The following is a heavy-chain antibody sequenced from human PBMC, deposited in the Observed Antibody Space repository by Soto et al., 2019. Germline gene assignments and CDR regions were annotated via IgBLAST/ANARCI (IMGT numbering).Heavy chain of an antibody. CDR2: IIPILGIA. J-gene: IGHJ4*02. CDR3: MNLYSYGSGSYYK. Sequence: SVKVSCKASGGTFSSYTISWVRQAPGQGLEWMGRIIPILGIANYAQKFQGRVTITADKSTSTAYMELSSLRSEDTAVYYCMNLYSYGSGSYYKWGQGTLVTVSS. CDR1: GGTFSSYT. D-gene: IGHD3-10*01. V-gene: IGHV1-69*02.